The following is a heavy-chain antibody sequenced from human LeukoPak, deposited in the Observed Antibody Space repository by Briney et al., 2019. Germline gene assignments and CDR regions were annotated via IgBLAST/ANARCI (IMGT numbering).Heavy chain of an antibody. V-gene: IGHV4-59*12. D-gene: IGHD6-19*01. CDR3: AREGSGWYKEIDY. Sequence: SETLSLTCTVSGGSISSYYWSWIRQPPGKGLEWIGYIYYSGSTDYNPSLKSRVTISVDKSKNQFSLKPSSVTAADTAVYYCAREGSGWYKEIDYWGQGTLVTVSS. CDR2: IYYSGST. J-gene: IGHJ4*02. CDR1: GGSISSYY.